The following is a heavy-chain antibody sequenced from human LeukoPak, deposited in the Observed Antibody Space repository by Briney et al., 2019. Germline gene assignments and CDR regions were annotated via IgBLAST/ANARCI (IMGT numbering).Heavy chain of an antibody. CDR2: ISSSSSYI. CDR1: GFTFSSYS. J-gene: IGHJ4*02. D-gene: IGHD5-18*01. V-gene: IGHV3-21*01. CDR3: ARDPGQRGYSYGYDY. Sequence: GGSLRLSCAASGFTFSSYSMNWVRQAPGKGLEWVSSISSSSSYIYYADSVKGRFTISRDNAKNSLYLQMNSLRAEDTAVYYCARDPGQRGYSYGYDYWGQGTLVTVSS.